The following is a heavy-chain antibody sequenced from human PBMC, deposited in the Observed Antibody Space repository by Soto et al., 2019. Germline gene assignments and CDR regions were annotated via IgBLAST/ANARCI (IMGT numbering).Heavy chain of an antibody. V-gene: IGHV3-48*02. Sequence: PGESLKISCAASGFTFSRYGMSWVRQAPGKRLEWVSYISRSGTTKYYTDSVKGRFTISRDNSKNSLYLQMNSLRDDDTAVYYCARRRSGWENWFDPWGQGTLVTLSS. CDR3: ARRRSGWENWFDP. CDR1: GFTFSRYG. CDR2: ISRSGTTK. D-gene: IGHD6-19*01. J-gene: IGHJ5*02.